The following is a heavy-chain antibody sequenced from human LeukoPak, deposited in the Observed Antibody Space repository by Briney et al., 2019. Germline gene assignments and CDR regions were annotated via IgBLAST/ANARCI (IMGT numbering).Heavy chain of an antibody. CDR3: ARDQGYYDSSGYYLFDY. Sequence: GSLRLSCAASGFTFSSYAMNWVRQAPGKGLEWVALISYDGSNKNYADSVKGRFTISRDNSKNTLYLQMNSLRPEDTAIYYCARDQGYYDSSGYYLFDYWGQGTLVTVSS. V-gene: IGHV3-30-3*01. J-gene: IGHJ4*02. CDR1: GFTFSSYA. D-gene: IGHD3-22*01. CDR2: ISYDGSNK.